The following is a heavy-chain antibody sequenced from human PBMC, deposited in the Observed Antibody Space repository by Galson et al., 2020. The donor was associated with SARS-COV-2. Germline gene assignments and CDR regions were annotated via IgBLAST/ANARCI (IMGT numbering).Heavy chain of an antibody. CDR3: ARILSRRFGGTTRYYYGMDV. D-gene: IGHD3-10*01. V-gene: IGHV2-70*01. CDR2: IDWDDDK. CDR1: GFSLSTSGMC. Sequence: SGPTLVKPTQTLTLTCTFSGFSLSTSGMCVSWIRQPPGKALEWLALIDWDDDKYYSTSLKTRLTISKDTSKNQVVLTMTNMDPVDTATYYCARILSRRFGGTTRYYYGMDVWGQGTTVTVSS. J-gene: IGHJ6*02.